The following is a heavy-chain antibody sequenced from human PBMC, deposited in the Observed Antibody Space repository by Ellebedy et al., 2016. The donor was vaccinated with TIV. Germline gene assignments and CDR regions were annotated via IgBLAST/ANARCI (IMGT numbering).Heavy chain of an antibody. CDR2: IYYSGST. CDR1: GGSISSSSYY. D-gene: IGHD3-22*01. Sequence: GSLRLXXTVSGGSISSSSYYWGWIRQPPGKGLEWIGSIYYSGSTYYNPSLKSRVTISVDTSKNQFSLKLSSVTAADTAVYYCARQQYYYDSTEYWYFDLWGRGTLVTVSS. CDR3: ARQQYYYDSTEYWYFDL. J-gene: IGHJ2*01. V-gene: IGHV4-39*01.